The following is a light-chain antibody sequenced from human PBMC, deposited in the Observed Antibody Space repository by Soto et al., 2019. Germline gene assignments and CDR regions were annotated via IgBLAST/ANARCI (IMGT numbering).Light chain of an antibody. J-gene: IGKJ4*01. CDR1: QNISNY. Sequence: DIQMTQSPFSLSASVGDRVTITCRASQNISNYLNWYQQKPGKAPKPLIYSASSLQSGVPSRFSGSGSGTDFTLTINSLQPEDFATYYCQQSYSTPPLFGGGTKVDIK. CDR2: SAS. V-gene: IGKV1-39*01. CDR3: QQSYSTPPL.